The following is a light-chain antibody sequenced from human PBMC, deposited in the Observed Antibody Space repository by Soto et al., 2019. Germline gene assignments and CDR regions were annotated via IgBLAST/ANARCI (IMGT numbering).Light chain of an antibody. J-gene: IGLJ1*01. Sequence: QSALTQPASVSGSPGQSITISCTGTSGDIGSYNRVSWYQQHPGKAPKLIIYEVTDRPSGVPDRFSGSKSGNTASLTVSGLQAEDEADYYCSSFAGSNNFPYVFGTGTKLTVL. CDR3: SSFAGSNNFPYV. CDR2: EVT. CDR1: SGDIGSYNR. V-gene: IGLV2-8*01.